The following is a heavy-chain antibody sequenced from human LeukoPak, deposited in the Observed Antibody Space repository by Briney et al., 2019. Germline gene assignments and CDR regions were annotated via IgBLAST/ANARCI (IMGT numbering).Heavy chain of an antibody. D-gene: IGHD3-22*01. J-gene: IGHJ4*02. V-gene: IGHV3-30*03. CDR3: ARDSSGYYEFDY. CDR2: ISTDGNSE. Sequence: GRPLRLSCAASGFSFTMYGIHWVRQAPGKGLEWVAVISTDGNSEYYANSVKGRFTISRDKSKNTLYLQMNSLRAEDTAVYYCARDSSGYYEFDYWGQGTLVTVSS. CDR1: GFSFTMYG.